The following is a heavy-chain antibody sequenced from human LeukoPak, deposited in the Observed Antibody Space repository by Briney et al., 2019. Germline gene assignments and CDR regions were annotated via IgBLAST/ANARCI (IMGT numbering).Heavy chain of an antibody. Sequence: ASVKVSCMASGYTFTSYYIHWVRQAPGQGLEWMGVINPSGGSTSYAQKFQGRVTMTRDTSTSTAYMELSSLRSEDTAVYYCARGGTHLDYWGQGTLVTVSS. D-gene: IGHD1-26*01. CDR1: GYTFTSYY. J-gene: IGHJ4*02. V-gene: IGHV1-46*01. CDR3: ARGGTHLDY. CDR2: INPSGGST.